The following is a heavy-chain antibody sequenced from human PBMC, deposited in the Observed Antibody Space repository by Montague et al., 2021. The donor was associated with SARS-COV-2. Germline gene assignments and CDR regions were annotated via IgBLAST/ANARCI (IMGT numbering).Heavy chain of an antibody. CDR2: IYYSGST. V-gene: IGHV4-59*12. Sequence: SETLSLTCTVSGGSISSYYWSWIRQPPGKGLEWIGYIYYSGSTNYNPSLKSRVTISVDTSKNQFSLQLNSVTPEDTAVYCARDIGSAGIYYYYGMDVWGQGTTVTVSS. CDR3: ARDIGSAGIYYYYGMDV. CDR1: GGSISSYY. D-gene: IGHD3-10*01. J-gene: IGHJ6*02.